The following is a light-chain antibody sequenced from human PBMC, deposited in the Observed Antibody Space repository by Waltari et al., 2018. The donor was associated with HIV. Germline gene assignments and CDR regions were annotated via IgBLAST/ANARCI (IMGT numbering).Light chain of an antibody. V-gene: IGKV1-5*03. CDR1: QSISSW. CDR2: KAS. CDR3: QQYHSYSRT. J-gene: IGKJ1*01. Sequence: DIQMTQSPSTLSTSVGDRVTITCRASQSISSWLAWYQQKPGKAPKLLIYKASNLKSGVPSRFSGSGSGTEFTLTISSLQPDDFATYYCQQYHSYSRTFGQGTKVEIK.